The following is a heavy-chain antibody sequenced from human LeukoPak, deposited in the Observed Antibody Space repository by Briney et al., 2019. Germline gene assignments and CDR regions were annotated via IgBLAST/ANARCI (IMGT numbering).Heavy chain of an antibody. J-gene: IGHJ4*02. CDR2: IWYDGSNK. CDR3: ARAYPGGSYSPSRFDY. CDR1: GFTFSSYG. Sequence: GGSLRLSCAASGFTFSSYGMHWVRQAPGKGLEWVAVIWYDGSNKYYADSVKGRFNISRDNSKNSLYLQMHSRRDEDTAVYYCARAYPGGSYSPSRFDYWGQGTLVTVSS. V-gene: IGHV3-33*01. D-gene: IGHD1-26*01.